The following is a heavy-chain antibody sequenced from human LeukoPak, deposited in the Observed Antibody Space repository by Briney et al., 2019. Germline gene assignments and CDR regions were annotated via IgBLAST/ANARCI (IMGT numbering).Heavy chain of an antibody. Sequence: SETLSLTCAVYGGSFSGYYWSWIRQPPGKGLEWIWEINHSRSTKYNPSLKSRVTISVDTSKKQFSLKVSSVTAADTAVYYCARLHGGPIFWGPGTLVTVSS. CDR2: INHSRST. D-gene: IGHD2-15*01. V-gene: IGHV4-34*01. CDR3: ARLHGGPIF. J-gene: IGHJ4*02. CDR1: GGSFSGYY.